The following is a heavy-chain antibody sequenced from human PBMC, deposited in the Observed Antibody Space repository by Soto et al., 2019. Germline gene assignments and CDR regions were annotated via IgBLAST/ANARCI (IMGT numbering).Heavy chain of an antibody. J-gene: IGHJ6*02. CDR1: GFTFSLYS. CDR2: ISRSSTGI. D-gene: IGHD3-10*01. V-gene: IGHV3-48*02. Sequence: EVQLVESGGGLVQPGGSLRLSCAASGFTFSLYSISWGRQAPGKGLEWVSYISRSSTGIHYADSVKGRFTSSRDDATNSMHLQMNSLRDGDTAVYYCARAVTWGLDVWGQGTTVSISS. CDR3: ARAVTWGLDV.